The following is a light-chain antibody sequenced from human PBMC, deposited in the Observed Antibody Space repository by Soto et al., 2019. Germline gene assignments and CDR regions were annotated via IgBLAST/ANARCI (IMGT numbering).Light chain of an antibody. Sequence: EIVLTQSPGTLSLSPGERATLSCRASQSVSNYLVWYQQKPGQAPRLLIYDASNRATGIPARFSGSGSGTDFTLTISSLEPEDFAVYYCQQRSNWPPLTFGGGTKVDIK. CDR3: QQRSNWPPLT. J-gene: IGKJ4*01. CDR2: DAS. V-gene: IGKV3-11*01. CDR1: QSVSNY.